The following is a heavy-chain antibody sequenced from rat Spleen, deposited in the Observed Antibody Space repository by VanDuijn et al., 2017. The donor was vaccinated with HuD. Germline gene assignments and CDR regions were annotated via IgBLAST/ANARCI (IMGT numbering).Heavy chain of an antibody. CDR2: ITNAAGKV. D-gene: IGHD5-1*01. V-gene: IGHV5-31*01. CDR1: GFTFNYYW. Sequence: EVQLVESGGGLVQPGRSLKLSCVASGFTFNYYWMTWIRQAPGKGLEWVASITNAAGKVYYPDSVKGRFTISRDNAKSTLYLQMDSLRSEDTATYYCARHLNWGYFDYWGQGVMVTVSS. J-gene: IGHJ2*01. CDR3: ARHLNWGYFDY.